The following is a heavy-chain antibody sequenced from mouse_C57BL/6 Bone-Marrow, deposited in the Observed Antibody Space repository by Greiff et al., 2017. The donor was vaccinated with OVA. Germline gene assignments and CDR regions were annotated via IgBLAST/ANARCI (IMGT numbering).Heavy chain of an antibody. Sequence: EVKVVESGGGLVKPGGSLKLSCAASGFTFSDYGMHWVRQAPEKGLEWVAYISSGSSTIYYADTVKGRFTISRDNAKNTLFLQMTSLRSEDTAMYYCAQLLKGFAYWGQGTLVTVSA. J-gene: IGHJ3*01. CDR3: AQLLKGFAY. CDR2: ISSGSSTI. CDR1: GFTFSDYG. D-gene: IGHD1-1*01. V-gene: IGHV5-17*01.